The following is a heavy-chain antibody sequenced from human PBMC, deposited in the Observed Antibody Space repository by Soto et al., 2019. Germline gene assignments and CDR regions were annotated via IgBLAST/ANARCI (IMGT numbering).Heavy chain of an antibody. CDR3: AKEIVLLWFGESSIPFYFDY. V-gene: IGHV3-23*01. CDR1: GFTFSNYA. J-gene: IGHJ4*02. D-gene: IGHD3-10*01. Sequence: GGSLRLSYGASGFTFSNYAINWARQAPGKGLEWGSAISGSGGSTYYADSVKGRFTISRDKTKNTLYLQMNSLRAEDTAVYYCAKEIVLLWFGESSIPFYFDYSGQGTLVTLPS. CDR2: ISGSGGST.